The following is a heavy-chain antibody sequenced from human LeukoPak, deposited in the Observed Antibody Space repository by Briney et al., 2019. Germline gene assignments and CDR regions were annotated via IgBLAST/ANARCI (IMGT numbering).Heavy chain of an antibody. J-gene: IGHJ4*02. Sequence: SVTVSFKASGGTFSSYAISWVRQAPGQGLEWMGRILPIFGTANYAQKFQGRVTITADKSTSTAYMELSSLRSEDTAVYYCAISYSYGHSRGDYWGQGTLVTVSS. D-gene: IGHD5-18*01. CDR1: GGTFSSYA. V-gene: IGHV1-69*06. CDR3: AISYSYGHSRGDY. CDR2: ILPIFGTA.